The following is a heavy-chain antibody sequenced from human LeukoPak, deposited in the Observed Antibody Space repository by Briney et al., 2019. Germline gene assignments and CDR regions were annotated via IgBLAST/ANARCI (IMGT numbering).Heavy chain of an antibody. CDR2: IYYSGST. V-gene: IGHV4-59*12. Sequence: PSETLSLTCTVSGASISSYYWSWIRQPPGKGLECIGYIYYSGSTNYNPSLKSRVTISVDTSKNQFSLKLRSVTAADTAVYYCAKDLSLDTYSAFDIWGQGTMVTVSS. CDR1: GASISSYY. J-gene: IGHJ3*02. D-gene: IGHD1-26*01. CDR3: AKDLSLDTYSAFDI.